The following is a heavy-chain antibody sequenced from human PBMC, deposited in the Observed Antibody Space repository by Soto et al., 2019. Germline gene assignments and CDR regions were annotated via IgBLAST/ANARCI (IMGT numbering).Heavy chain of an antibody. J-gene: IGHJ4*02. CDR2: ISGSGSST. V-gene: IGHV3-23*01. CDR3: GKETGLYQVFDY. D-gene: IGHD2-2*02. CDR1: GFTFSSYE. Sequence: GGSLRLSCAASGFTFSSYEMSWVRQAPGKGLEWVSAISGSGSSTYYADSVKGRFTISRDNSMNTLYLQMNSLRAEDTSIYYCGKETGLYQVFDYWGQGALVTVSS.